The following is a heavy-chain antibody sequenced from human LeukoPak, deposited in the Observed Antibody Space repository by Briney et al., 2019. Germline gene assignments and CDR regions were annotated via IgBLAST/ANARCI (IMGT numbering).Heavy chain of an antibody. D-gene: IGHD6-19*01. V-gene: IGHV1-58*01. J-gene: IGHJ3*02. Sequence: GTSVKVSCKASGFTFTSSPLHWVRQARGQRLEWIGWIVVGSGNTNYAQQFQERVTITRDMSTSTAYMELSSLTSEDTAVYYCAAPAGAVAGLLDPFHMRGQGTMVTVSS. CDR2: IVVGSGNT. CDR3: AAPAGAVAGLLDPFHM. CDR1: GFTFTSSP.